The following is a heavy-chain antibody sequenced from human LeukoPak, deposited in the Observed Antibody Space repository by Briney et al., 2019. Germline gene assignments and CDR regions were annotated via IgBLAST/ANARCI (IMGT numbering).Heavy chain of an antibody. CDR2: INPSGGST. D-gene: IGHD5-12*01. CDR1: GYTFTSYY. J-gene: IGHJ4*02. Sequence: ASVKVSRKASGYTFTSYYMHWVRQAPRQGLEWMGIINPSGGSTSYAQKFQGRVTMTRDTSTSTVYMELSSLRSEDTAVYYCARVGDGYNSGDYWGQGTLVTVSS. CDR3: ARVGDGYNSGDY. V-gene: IGHV1-46*01.